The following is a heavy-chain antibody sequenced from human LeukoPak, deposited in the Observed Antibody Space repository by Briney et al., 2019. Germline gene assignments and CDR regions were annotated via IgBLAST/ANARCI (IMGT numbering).Heavy chain of an antibody. V-gene: IGHV3-11*01. CDR2: ISSSGTTI. CDR1: GFTFSDYY. CDR3: ARGRSPDGYKYYFDY. Sequence: GGSLRLSCAASGFTFSDYYMSWIRQAPGKGLEWVSSISSSGTTIYYADSVKGRFTISRDNAKNSLYLQMNSLRAEDTAVYYCARGRSPDGYKYYFDYWGQGTLVTVSS. D-gene: IGHD5-24*01. J-gene: IGHJ4*02.